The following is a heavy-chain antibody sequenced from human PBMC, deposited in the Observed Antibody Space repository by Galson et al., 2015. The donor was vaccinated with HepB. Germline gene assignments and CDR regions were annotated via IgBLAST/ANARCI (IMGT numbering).Heavy chain of an antibody. CDR2: VSYDGNNK. Sequence: SLRLSCAASGFTVSNYGMHWVRQAPGKGLEWVAVVSYDGNNKYYADSVKGRFTISRDIPRNTLFLQINSLRPDDTAVYYCAEDRCSSTTCFTDYYFHYWGQGTLVTVSS. D-gene: IGHD2-2*02. CDR1: GFTVSNYG. V-gene: IGHV3-30*18. J-gene: IGHJ4*02. CDR3: AEDRCSSTTCFTDYYFHY.